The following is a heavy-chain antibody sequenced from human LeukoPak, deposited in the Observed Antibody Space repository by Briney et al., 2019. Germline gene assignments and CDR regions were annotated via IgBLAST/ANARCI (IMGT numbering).Heavy chain of an antibody. V-gene: IGHV1-69*05. D-gene: IGHD7-27*01. Sequence: GASVKVSCKASGGTFSSYAISWVRQAPGQGLEWMGGIIPIFGTANYAQKFQGRVTITTDESTSTAYMELSSLRPEDTAVCYCAREAAYPVLGIDPWGQGTLVTVSS. CDR3: AREAAYPVLGIDP. CDR1: GGTFSSYA. CDR2: IIPIFGTA. J-gene: IGHJ5*02.